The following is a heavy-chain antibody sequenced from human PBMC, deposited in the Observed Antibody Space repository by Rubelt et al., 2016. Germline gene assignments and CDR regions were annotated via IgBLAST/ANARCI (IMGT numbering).Heavy chain of an antibody. D-gene: IGHD3-10*01. J-gene: IGHJ5*02. CDR2: IYWDDDK. CDR3: AHRRLQYLDNSGRTWAWFDP. V-gene: IGHV2-5*02. Sequence: QITLKESSPTLVKPTQTLTLTCTFSGYSLSTSGVGVGWIRQPPGKALEWLALIYWDDDKRYRPSLKSRLTITKGTSKNQVVLTMTKSDHLDTATYYCAHRRLQYLDNSGRTWAWFDPWGQGTLVTVSS. CDR1: GYSLSTSGVG.